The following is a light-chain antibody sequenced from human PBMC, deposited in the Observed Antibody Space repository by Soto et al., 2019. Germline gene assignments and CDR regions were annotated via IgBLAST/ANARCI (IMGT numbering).Light chain of an antibody. Sequence: EIVLTQSPATLSLSPGERATLSCRASQSVTKYLAWYQQKPGQAPRLLIYDASTRATGIPARFSGSGSGTDFTLTISSLEPEDFVVYYCQQRSSWPRTFGQGTKVEIK. J-gene: IGKJ1*01. CDR3: QQRSSWPRT. V-gene: IGKV3-11*01. CDR1: QSVTKY. CDR2: DAS.